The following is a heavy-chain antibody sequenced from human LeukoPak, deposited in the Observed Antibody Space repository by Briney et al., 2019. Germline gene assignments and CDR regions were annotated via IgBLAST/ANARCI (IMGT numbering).Heavy chain of an antibody. Sequence: PGGSLRLSCAASGFTFSNAWMSWVRQAPGKGLEWVGRIKSKTDGGTTDYAAPVKGRFTISRDDSKNTLYLQMNSLKTEDTAVYYCTKIDYYDSTPLAFDLWGQGTMVTVSS. CDR2: IKSKTDGGTT. CDR3: TKIDYYDSTPLAFDL. J-gene: IGHJ3*01. V-gene: IGHV3-15*01. D-gene: IGHD3-22*01. CDR1: GFTFSNAW.